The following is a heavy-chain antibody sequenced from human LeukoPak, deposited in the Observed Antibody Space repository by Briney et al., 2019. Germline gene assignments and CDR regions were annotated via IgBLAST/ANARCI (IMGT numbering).Heavy chain of an antibody. CDR2: FDPEDGET. CDR3: ATVGIAAAGTLNYFDY. Sequence: ASVKVSCKVSGYTLTELSMHWVRQAPGKGLEWMGGFDPEDGETIYAQKFQGRVTMTEDTSTDTAFMELSSLRSEDTAVYYCATVGIAAAGTLNYFDYWGQGTLVTVSS. J-gene: IGHJ4*02. V-gene: IGHV1-24*01. D-gene: IGHD6-13*01. CDR1: GYTLTELS.